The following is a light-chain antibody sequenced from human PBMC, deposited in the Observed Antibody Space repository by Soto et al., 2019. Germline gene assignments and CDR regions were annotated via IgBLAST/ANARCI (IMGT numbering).Light chain of an antibody. J-gene: IGKJ1*01. V-gene: IGKV3-20*01. Sequence: EIVLTQSPATLSVSAGERATRSGRASQSVSSYLAWYQQKAGQAPRLLIYDASNRATGIPARFSGSVSGTDFTLTISRLEPEDFAVYYCQQYGSSPRTFGQGTKVDIK. CDR1: QSVSSY. CDR3: QQYGSSPRT. CDR2: DAS.